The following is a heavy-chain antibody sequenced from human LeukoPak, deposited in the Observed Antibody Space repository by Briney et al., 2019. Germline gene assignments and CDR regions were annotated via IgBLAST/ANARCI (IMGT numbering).Heavy chain of an antibody. CDR2: ISAYNGNT. CDR1: GYTFTSYG. J-gene: IGHJ4*02. V-gene: IGHV1-18*01. CDR3: ARLDYLPYYFDY. Sequence: ASVKVSCTASGYTFTSYGISWVRQAPGQGLKWMGWISAYNGNTNYAQKLQGRVTMTTDTSTSTAYMELRSLRSDDTAVYYCARLDYLPYYFDYWGQGTLVTVSS. D-gene: IGHD2/OR15-2a*01.